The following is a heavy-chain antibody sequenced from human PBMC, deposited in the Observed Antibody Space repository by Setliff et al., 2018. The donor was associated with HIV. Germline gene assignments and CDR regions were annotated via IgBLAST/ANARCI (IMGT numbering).Heavy chain of an antibody. D-gene: IGHD2-2*01. V-gene: IGHV4-59*08. CDR2: IYTSGST. Sequence: SETLSLTCTVSGDSISRYYWSWIRQPPGKGLEWIGYIYTSGSTMYNPSLKSRVSISIDKSKKQFSLKVTSVIATDTAVYYCARHLGYASPHDTFDLWGQGTMVTVSS. J-gene: IGHJ3*01. CDR3: ARHLGYASPHDTFDL. CDR1: GDSISRYY.